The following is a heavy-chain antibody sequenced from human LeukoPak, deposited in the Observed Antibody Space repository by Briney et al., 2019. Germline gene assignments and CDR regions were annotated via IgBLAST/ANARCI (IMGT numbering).Heavy chain of an antibody. J-gene: IGHJ4*02. Sequence: GGSLRLSCAASGFTFSSYDMHWVRQATGKGLAWVSAIGIAGDTYYPGSVKGRFTISRENAKNSLYLQMNSLRAGDTAVYYCARAGVAGIDYWGQGTLVTVSS. D-gene: IGHD6-19*01. CDR3: ARAGVAGIDY. CDR2: IGIAGDT. V-gene: IGHV3-13*01. CDR1: GFTFSSYD.